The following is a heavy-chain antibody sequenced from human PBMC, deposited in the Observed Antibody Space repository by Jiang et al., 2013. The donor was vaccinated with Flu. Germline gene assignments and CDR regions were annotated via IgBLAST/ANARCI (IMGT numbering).Heavy chain of an antibody. CDR3: ARDLEGGHDLFDY. Sequence: VQLVESGGGLVQPGGSLRLSCAASGFTFGSYAMSWVRQAPGKGLEWVSAISASAGGTYYADSVKGRFTISRDNSKNTLYLQMNSLRAEDTAVYYCARDLEGGHDLFDYWGQGTLVTVSS. V-gene: IGHV3-23*04. J-gene: IGHJ4*02. D-gene: IGHD5-12*01. CDR2: ISASAGGT. CDR1: GFTFGSYA.